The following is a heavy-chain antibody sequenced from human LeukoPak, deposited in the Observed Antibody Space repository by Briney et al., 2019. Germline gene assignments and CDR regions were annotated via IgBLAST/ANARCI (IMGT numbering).Heavy chain of an antibody. CDR2: IYYSGST. Sequence: SETLSLTCTVSGGSISSGDYYWSWIRQPPGEGLEWIGYIYYSGSTYYNPSLKSRVTISVDTSKNQFSLKLSSVTAADTAVYYCARVGIAVGAFDIWGQGTMVTVS. CDR3: ARVGIAVGAFDI. D-gene: IGHD6-19*01. V-gene: IGHV4-30-4*01. CDR1: GGSISSGDYY. J-gene: IGHJ3*02.